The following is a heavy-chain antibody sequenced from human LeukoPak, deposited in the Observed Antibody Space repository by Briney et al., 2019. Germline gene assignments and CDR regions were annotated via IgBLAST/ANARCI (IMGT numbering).Heavy chain of an antibody. V-gene: IGHV4-59*11. CDR1: GGSISSHY. CDR3: ARCWGRTYYYMDV. Sequence: SETLSLTCTVSGGSISSHYWSWIRQPPGKGLEWIGYIYYSGSTNYNPSLKSRVTISVDTSKNQFSLKPSSVTAADTAVYYCARCWGRTYYYMDVWGKGTTVTVSS. J-gene: IGHJ6*03. CDR2: IYYSGST. D-gene: IGHD7-27*01.